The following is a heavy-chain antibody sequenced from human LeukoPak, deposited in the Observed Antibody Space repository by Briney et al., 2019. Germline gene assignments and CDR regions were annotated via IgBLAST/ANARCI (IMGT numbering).Heavy chain of an antibody. CDR3: AREGYYGSGSPPSLYFDY. CDR2: ISASGGST. Sequence: GGSLRLSCAASGFTFSSSAMSWVRQVPGKGLEWVSGISASGGSTSYADSVKGRFTISRDNSRSTLYLQMNSLRPEDTAIYYCAREGYYGSGSPPSLYFDYWGQGTLVTVSS. CDR1: GFTFSSSA. V-gene: IGHV3-23*01. J-gene: IGHJ4*02. D-gene: IGHD3-10*01.